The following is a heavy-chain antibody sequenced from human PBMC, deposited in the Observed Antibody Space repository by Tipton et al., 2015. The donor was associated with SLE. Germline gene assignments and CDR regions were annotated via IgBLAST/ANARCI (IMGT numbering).Heavy chain of an antibody. J-gene: IGHJ4*02. D-gene: IGHD3-22*01. CDR1: SGSVSSGAYY. CDR2: VFSSGTT. Sequence: TLSLTCTVSSGSVSSGAYYWSWIRQHPGKGLEWIGYVFSSGTTYYNPSLQGRLSMSLDTSKNQLSLQLSCVTSADTAVYYCARYFYDSSGVCLFDLWGQGTLVTVSS. V-gene: IGHV4-31*03. CDR3: ARYFYDSSGVCLFDL.